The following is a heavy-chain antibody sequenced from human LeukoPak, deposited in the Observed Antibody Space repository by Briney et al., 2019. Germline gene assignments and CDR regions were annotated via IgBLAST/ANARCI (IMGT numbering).Heavy chain of an antibody. V-gene: IGHV5-51*01. CDR3: ARRGRAAAGKITWFDP. Sequence: GESLKISCKGSGYSFTSYWIGWVRQMPGKGLEWMGIIYPGDSDTRYSPSFQGQVTISADKSISTAYLQWSSLKASDTAMYYCARRGRAAAGKITWFDPWGQGTPVTVSS. CDR2: IYPGDSDT. J-gene: IGHJ5*02. CDR1: GYSFTSYW. D-gene: IGHD6-13*01.